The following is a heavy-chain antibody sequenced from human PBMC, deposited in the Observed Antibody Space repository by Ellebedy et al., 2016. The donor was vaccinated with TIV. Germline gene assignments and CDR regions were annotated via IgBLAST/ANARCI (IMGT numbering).Heavy chain of an antibody. CDR2: IIPIFGTA. CDR1: GGTFSSYA. J-gene: IGHJ6*02. V-gene: IGHV1-69*13. CDR3: ARPNPVLEWFSMDV. Sequence: SVKVSXXASGGTFSSYAISWVRQAPGQGLEWMGGIIPIFGTANYAQKFQGRVTITADESTSTAYMELSSLRSEDTAVYYCARPNPVLEWFSMDVWGQGTTVTVSS. D-gene: IGHD3-3*01.